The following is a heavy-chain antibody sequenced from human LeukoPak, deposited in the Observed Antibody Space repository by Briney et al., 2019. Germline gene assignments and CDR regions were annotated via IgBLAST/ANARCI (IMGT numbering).Heavy chain of an antibody. Sequence: NPGGSLRLSCAASGFTFSSYSMNWVRQAPGKGLEWVSTISSSSSYIYYADSVKGRFTISRDNAKNSLYLQMNSLRAEDTAVYYCARFWGSGFDPWGQGTLVTVSS. CDR3: ARFWGSGFDP. J-gene: IGHJ5*02. CDR1: GFTFSSYS. CDR2: ISSSSSYI. V-gene: IGHV3-21*01. D-gene: IGHD7-27*01.